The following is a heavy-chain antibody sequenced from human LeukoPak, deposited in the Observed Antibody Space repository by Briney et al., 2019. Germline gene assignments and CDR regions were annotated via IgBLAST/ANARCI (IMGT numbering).Heavy chain of an antibody. CDR2: IYHSGST. Sequence: SETLSLTCAVSGYSISSGYYWGWIRQPPGKGLEWIGSIYHSGSTYHNPSLKSRVTISVGTSKNQFSLKVSSVTAADTAAYYCARASYYDFRKAFDIWGQGTMVTVSP. CDR3: ARASYYDFRKAFDI. D-gene: IGHD3-3*01. V-gene: IGHV4-38-2*01. J-gene: IGHJ3*02. CDR1: GYSISSGYY.